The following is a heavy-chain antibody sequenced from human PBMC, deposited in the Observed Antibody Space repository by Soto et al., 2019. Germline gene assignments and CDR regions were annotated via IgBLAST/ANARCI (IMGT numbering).Heavy chain of an antibody. CDR3: ARHAHTAMVLNWFDP. V-gene: IGHV4-39*01. CDR1: GGSISSSSYY. Sequence: SETLSLTCTVSGGSISSSSYYWGWIRQPPGKGLEWIGSIYYSGSTYYNPSLKSRVIISVDTSKNQFSLKLSSVTAADTAVYYCARHAHTAMVLNWFDPWGQGTLVTVSS. J-gene: IGHJ5*02. CDR2: IYYSGST. D-gene: IGHD5-18*01.